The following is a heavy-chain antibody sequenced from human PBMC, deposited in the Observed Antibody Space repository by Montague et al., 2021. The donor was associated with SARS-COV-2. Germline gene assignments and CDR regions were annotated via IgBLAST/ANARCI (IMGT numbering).Heavy chain of an antibody. J-gene: IGHJ2*01. CDR2: IYYSGST. Sequence: TLSLTCTVSGGSISSGGYYWSWIRQHPGKGLEWIGYIYYSGSTYYIPSLKSRVTISVDTSKNQFSLKLSSVTAADTAVYYCARVHIVVVTAMRYFDLWGRGTLVTVSS. V-gene: IGHV4-31*03. D-gene: IGHD2-21*02. CDR1: GGSISSGGYY. CDR3: ARVHIVVVTAMRYFDL.